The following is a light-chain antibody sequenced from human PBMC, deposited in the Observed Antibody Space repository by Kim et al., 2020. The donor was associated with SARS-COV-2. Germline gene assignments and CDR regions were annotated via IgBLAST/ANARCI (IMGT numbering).Light chain of an antibody. CDR2: DAS. CDR1: QSVISS. CDR3: QQRRDWPIT. J-gene: IGKJ5*01. Sequence: FSPGERAPLSGMASQSVISSLAWYRQKSGRAPRLLMYDASIRASGVPARFSGSGSGTDFTLIISSLEAEDFAVYFCQQRRDWPITFGQGTRLGI. V-gene: IGKV3-11*01.